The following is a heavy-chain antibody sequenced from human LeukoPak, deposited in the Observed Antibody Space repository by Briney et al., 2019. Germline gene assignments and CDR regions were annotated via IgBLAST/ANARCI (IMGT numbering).Heavy chain of an antibody. Sequence: NPSGTLSLTCAVSGGSISSSNWWSWVRQPPGKGLEWIGEIYHSGSTNYNPSLKSRVTISVDTSKNQFSLKLSSVTAADTAVYYCARDPPVLLWFGEPRGGNYFDYWGQGTLVTVSS. D-gene: IGHD3-10*01. J-gene: IGHJ4*02. CDR1: GGSISSSNW. V-gene: IGHV4-4*02. CDR3: ARDPPVLLWFGEPRGGNYFDY. CDR2: IYHSGST.